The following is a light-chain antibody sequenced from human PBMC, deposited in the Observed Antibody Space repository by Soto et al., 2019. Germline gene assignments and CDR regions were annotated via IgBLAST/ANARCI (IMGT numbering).Light chain of an antibody. CDR1: QGIINY. CDR2: GAS. CDR3: QQYNSYSPLT. V-gene: IGKV1-9*01. J-gene: IGKJ4*01. Sequence: IQVTQSPSALSASVGDRVTITCRASQGIINYLAWYQQKPGKAPKLLIYGASTLQSGVPSRFGGSGSGTDFTLTISSLQPDDFATYYCQQYNSYSPLTFGGGTKVDIK.